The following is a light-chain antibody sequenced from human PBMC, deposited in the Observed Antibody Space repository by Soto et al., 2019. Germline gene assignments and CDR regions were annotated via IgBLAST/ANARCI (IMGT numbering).Light chain of an antibody. CDR2: DVS. CDR3: SSYTSSSTPLV. CDR1: SSDVGSYNY. V-gene: IGLV2-14*01. Sequence: QSALTQPASVSGSPGQSITISCTGASSDVGSYNYVSWYRQHSGKAPKLMIYDVSNRPSGVSNRFSGSKSGNTASLTISGLQAEDEADYYCSSYTSSSTPLVFGTGTKVTVL. J-gene: IGLJ1*01.